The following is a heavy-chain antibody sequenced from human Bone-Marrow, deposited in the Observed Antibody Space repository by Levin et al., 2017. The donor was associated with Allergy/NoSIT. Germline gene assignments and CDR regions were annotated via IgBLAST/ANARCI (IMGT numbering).Heavy chain of an antibody. V-gene: IGHV3-7*01. CDR1: GFTFSSYW. CDR3: AGGGGTVAGHIDY. Sequence: GGSLRLSCAASGFTFSSYWLTWVRQAPGKGLEWVAKIRQDGSVKSYVDSVKGRFTISRDNVDNSLFLQMNSVRGDDTAVYYCAGGGGTVAGHIDYWGQGTLVTVSS. D-gene: IGHD6-19*01. CDR2: IRQDGSVK. J-gene: IGHJ4*02.